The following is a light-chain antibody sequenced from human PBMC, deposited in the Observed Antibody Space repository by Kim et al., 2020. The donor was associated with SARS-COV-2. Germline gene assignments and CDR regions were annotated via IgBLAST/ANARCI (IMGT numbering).Light chain of an antibody. Sequence: DIQMTQSPSSLSASVGDRVTITCRASQDIRNHLAWYQQRPGKVPKLLIYAASALHSGVPSRFGGSGSGTDFTLTITSLQPEDVATYYCQKYDSAPWTFGPGTKVDIK. CDR3: QKYDSAPWT. V-gene: IGKV1-27*01. J-gene: IGKJ1*01. CDR2: AAS. CDR1: QDIRNH.